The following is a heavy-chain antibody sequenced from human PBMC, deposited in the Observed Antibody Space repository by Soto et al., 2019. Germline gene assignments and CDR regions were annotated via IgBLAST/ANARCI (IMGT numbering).Heavy chain of an antibody. V-gene: IGHV3-23*01. CDR2: ISGSGGST. J-gene: IGHJ4*02. CDR1: GFTFSSYG. D-gene: IGHD1-26*01. Sequence: GGSLRLSCAASGFTFSSYGMHWVRQAPGKGLEWVSAISGSGGSTYYADSVKGRFTISRDNSKNTLYLQMNSLRAEDTAVYYCAKDTIVGATRRLGAPTPFDYWGQGTLVTVSS. CDR3: AKDTIVGATRRLGAPTPFDY.